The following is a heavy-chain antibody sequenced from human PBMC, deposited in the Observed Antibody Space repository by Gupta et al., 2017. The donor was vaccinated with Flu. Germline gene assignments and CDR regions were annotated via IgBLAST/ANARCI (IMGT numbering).Heavy chain of an antibody. CDR3: ARMKPYYFDY. J-gene: IGHJ4*02. CDR2: IYHSGST. CDR1: GYSISSGYY. Sequence: QVQLQESGPGLVKPSETLSLTCAVPGYSISSGYYWGWIRQPPGKGLEWIGSIYHSGSTYYNPSLKSRVTISVDTSKNQFSLKLSSVTAADTAVYYCARMKPYYFDYWGQGTLVTVSS. V-gene: IGHV4-38-2*01.